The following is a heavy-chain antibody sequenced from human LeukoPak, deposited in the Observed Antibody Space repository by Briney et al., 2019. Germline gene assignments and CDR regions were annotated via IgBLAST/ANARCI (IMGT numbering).Heavy chain of an antibody. Sequence: SETLSLTCAVSGYSISSGYYWGWIRQPPGKVLEWIGSIYHSGSTYYNPSLKSRVTISVDTSKNQFSLKLSSVTAADTAVYYCAREGGIVVRGAPDYWGQGTLVTVSS. CDR1: GYSISSGYY. J-gene: IGHJ4*02. CDR2: IYHSGST. V-gene: IGHV4-38-2*02. D-gene: IGHD3-10*01. CDR3: AREGGIVVRGAPDY.